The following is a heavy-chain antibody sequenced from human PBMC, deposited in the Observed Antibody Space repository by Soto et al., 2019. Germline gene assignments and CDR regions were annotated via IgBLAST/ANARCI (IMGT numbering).Heavy chain of an antibody. D-gene: IGHD1-26*01. J-gene: IGHJ4*02. V-gene: IGHV4-31*03. CDR2: IYYSGST. Sequence: SETLSLTCTVSGGSISSGGYYWSWIRQHPGKGLEWIGYIYYSGSTYYNPSLKSRVTIAVDTSKNQFSLKLSSVTAADTAVYYCARGQIVGARLPFSYWGQGTLVTVSS. CDR1: GGSISSGGYY. CDR3: ARGQIVGARLPFSY.